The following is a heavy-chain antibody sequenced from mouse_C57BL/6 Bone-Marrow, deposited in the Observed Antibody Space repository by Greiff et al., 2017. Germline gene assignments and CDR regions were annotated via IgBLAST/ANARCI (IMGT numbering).Heavy chain of an antibody. V-gene: IGHV5-9*01. CDR3: ARHDGYYLAY. D-gene: IGHD2-3*01. CDR2: ISGGGGNT. J-gene: IGHJ3*01. Sequence: EVKLMESGGGLVKPGGSLKLSCAASGFTFSSYTMSWVRQTPEKRLEWVATISGGGGNTYYPDSVKGRFTISRDNAKNTLYLQMSSLRSEDTAFYYCARHDGYYLAYWGQGTLVTVSA. CDR1: GFTFSSYT.